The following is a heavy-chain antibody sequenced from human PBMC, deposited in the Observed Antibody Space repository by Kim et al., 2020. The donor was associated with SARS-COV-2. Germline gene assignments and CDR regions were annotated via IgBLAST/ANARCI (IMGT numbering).Heavy chain of an antibody. J-gene: IGHJ4*02. Sequence: SETLSLTCTVSGGSISSTFYFWSWIRQPPGKGLEWIGTIYHSGSTDYHPSLKNRVTISLDTSKNDFSLRLTSVTAADTAVYYCARLIVYGSTTTDSWGQG. CDR1: GGSISSTFYF. V-gene: IGHV4-39*01. D-gene: IGHD3-10*01. CDR3: ARLIVYGSTTTDS. CDR2: IYHSGST.